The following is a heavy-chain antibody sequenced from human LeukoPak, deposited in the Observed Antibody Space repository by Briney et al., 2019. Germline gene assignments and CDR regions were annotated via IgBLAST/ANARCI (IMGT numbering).Heavy chain of an antibody. CDR1: GGTFSSYA. J-gene: IGHJ4*02. CDR3: ARGVYYYDSSGYPDFDY. D-gene: IGHD3-22*01. Sequence: SVKVSCKASGGTFSSYAISWVRQAPGQGLEWMGGIIPIFGTANYAQKFQGRVTITADESTSTAYMELRSLRSDDTAVYYCARGVYYYDSSGYPDFDYWGQGTLVTVSS. CDR2: IIPIFGTA. V-gene: IGHV1-69*13.